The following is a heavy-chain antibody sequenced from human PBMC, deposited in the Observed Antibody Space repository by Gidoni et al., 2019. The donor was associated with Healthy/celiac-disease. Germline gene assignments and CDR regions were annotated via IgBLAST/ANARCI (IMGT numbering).Heavy chain of an antibody. Sequence: QVQLVQSGAEVKKPGSSVKVSCKASGGTFSSYAISWVRQAPGQGLEWMGGIIPIFGTANYAQKVQGRVTITADESTSTAYMELSSLRSEDTAVYYCARAHYYDSSGTTDAFDIWGQGTMVTVSS. CDR3: ARAHYYDSSGTTDAFDI. V-gene: IGHV1-69*01. J-gene: IGHJ3*02. D-gene: IGHD3-22*01. CDR2: IIPIFGTA. CDR1: GGTFSSYA.